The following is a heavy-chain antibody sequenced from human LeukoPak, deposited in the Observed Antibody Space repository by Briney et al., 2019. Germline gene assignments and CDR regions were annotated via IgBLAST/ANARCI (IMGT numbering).Heavy chain of an antibody. V-gene: IGHV4-39*01. CDR1: GGSISSSSYY. J-gene: IGHJ4*02. D-gene: IGHD2-2*01. Sequence: SETLSLTCTVSGGSISSSSYYWGWIRQPPGKGLEWIGSIYYSGSTYYNPSLKSRVTISVDTSKNQFSLKLTSVTAAGTAVYYCARRGCGSISCYGGSNLPFDYWGQGTLVTVSS. CDR2: IYYSGST. CDR3: ARRGCGSISCYGGSNLPFDY.